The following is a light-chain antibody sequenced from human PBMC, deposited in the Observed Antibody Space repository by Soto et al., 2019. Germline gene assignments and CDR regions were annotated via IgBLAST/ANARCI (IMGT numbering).Light chain of an antibody. Sequence: QSVGTQPASVSGSRGQSIIISCVGRDTDVGQDKSVSWYQQGPGQAPKLLIFEVTNRPSGVSKRFSGSRSGNTASLTISGLQPDDEGDYFCVSYTDTDTLVFGTGTKVTVL. CDR3: VSYTDTDTLV. V-gene: IGLV2-14*01. CDR1: DTDVGQDKS. J-gene: IGLJ1*01. CDR2: EVT.